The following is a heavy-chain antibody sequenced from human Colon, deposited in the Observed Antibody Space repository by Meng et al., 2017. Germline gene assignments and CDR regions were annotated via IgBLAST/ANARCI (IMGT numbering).Heavy chain of an antibody. CDR3: ARDTLYGTDY. CDR2: MSDSGTT. V-gene: IGHV4-31*03. D-gene: IGHD4-17*01. J-gene: IGHJ4*02. Sequence: VHLHESGPGRVRPSDDLALGCTASGGSIKSGGYHWSWVRQHPGKCLEYIGFMSDSGTTDYNPSLRSRVSISEIGSSKNQFSLTLRSVTAADTATYFCARDTLYGTDYWGQRVLVTVSS. CDR1: GGSIKSGGYH.